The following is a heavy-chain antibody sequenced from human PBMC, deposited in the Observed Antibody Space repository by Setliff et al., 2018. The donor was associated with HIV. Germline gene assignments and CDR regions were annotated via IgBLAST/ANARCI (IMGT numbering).Heavy chain of an antibody. J-gene: IGHJ4*02. D-gene: IGHD3-22*01. CDR2: ISTSGSTV. CDR3: ARDAYDSSGYYYSLDY. CDR1: GLPFSDYY. V-gene: IGHV3-11*04. Sequence: GGSLRLSCAISGLPFSDYYMSWIRQAPGKGLEWVSYISTSGSTVYYADSVKGRFTISRDNAKNSLYLQMNSLRAEDTAVYYCARDAYDSSGYYYSLDYWGQGTLVTVSS.